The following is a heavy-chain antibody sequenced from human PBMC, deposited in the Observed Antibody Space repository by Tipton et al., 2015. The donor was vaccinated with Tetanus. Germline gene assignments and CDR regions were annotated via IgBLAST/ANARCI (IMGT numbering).Heavy chain of an antibody. CDR1: GGSISSFY. V-gene: IGHV4-34*01. CDR3: ARGIDAYKTGNY. D-gene: IGHD5-24*01. J-gene: IGHJ4*02. CDR2: VHPSGST. Sequence: TLSLTCTVSGGSISSFYWYWIRQPPGKRLEWIGEVHPSGSTSYNPSLESRVTISIDTSKNQFSLKLTSLTAADTSVYFCARGIDAYKTGNYWGQGTLVTVSS.